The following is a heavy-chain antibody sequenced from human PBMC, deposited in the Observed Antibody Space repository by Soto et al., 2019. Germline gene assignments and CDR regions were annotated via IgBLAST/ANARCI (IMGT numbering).Heavy chain of an antibody. Sequence: QVQLVQSGAEVKKPGASVKVSCKASGYTFTSYGISWVRQAPGQGLEWMGWISAYNGNTNYAQKLQGRVTMTTDTSTSTAYMELRSLRSDDTAVYYCARIPDYVWGSYRYTHTGDFQHWGQGTLVTVSS. D-gene: IGHD3-16*02. CDR2: ISAYNGNT. J-gene: IGHJ1*01. CDR3: ARIPDYVWGSYRYTHTGDFQH. CDR1: GYTFTSYG. V-gene: IGHV1-18*04.